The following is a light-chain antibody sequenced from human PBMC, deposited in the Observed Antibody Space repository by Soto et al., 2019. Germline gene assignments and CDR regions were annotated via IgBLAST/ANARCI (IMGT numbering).Light chain of an antibody. CDR2: DVS. J-gene: IGLJ2*01. Sequence: QSVLTQPASVSGSPGQSMTISCTGTSRDVGGYNYVSWYQQHPGKAPKLMIYDVSNRPSGVSNRFSGSKSGNTASLTISGLQAEDEADYYCSSYTSSSTLGVFGGGTKLTVL. CDR1: SRDVGGYNY. V-gene: IGLV2-14*01. CDR3: SSYTSSSTLGV.